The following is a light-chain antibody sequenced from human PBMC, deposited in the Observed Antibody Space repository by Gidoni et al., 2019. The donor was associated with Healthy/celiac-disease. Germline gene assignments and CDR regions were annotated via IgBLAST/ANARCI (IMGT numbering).Light chain of an antibody. CDR1: QSVSSY. CDR3: QQRSNWPPST. V-gene: IGKV3-11*01. CDR2: DAS. Sequence: EIVLTQSPATLSLSPGERAPLSCRASQSVSSYLAWYQQKPGQAPRLLIYDASNRATGIPARFSGSGSGTDFTLTISSLEPEDFAVYYCQQRSNWPPSTFGQGTRLEIK. J-gene: IGKJ5*01.